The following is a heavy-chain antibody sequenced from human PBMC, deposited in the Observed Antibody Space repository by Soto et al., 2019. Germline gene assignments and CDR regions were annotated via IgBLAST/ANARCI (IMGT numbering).Heavy chain of an antibody. J-gene: IGHJ4*02. CDR3: AKDPAYCSGGSCYAAYDY. Sequence: QVQLVESGGGVVQPGRSLRLSCAASGFTFSSYGMHWVRQAPGKGLEWAAVISYDGSNKYYADSVKGRFTISRDNSKNTLYLQMNSLRAEDTAVYYCAKDPAYCSGGSCYAAYDYWGQGTLVTVSS. V-gene: IGHV3-30*18. CDR2: ISYDGSNK. D-gene: IGHD2-15*01. CDR1: GFTFSSYG.